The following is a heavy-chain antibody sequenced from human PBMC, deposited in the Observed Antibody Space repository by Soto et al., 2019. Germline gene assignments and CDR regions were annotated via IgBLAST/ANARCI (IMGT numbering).Heavy chain of an antibody. V-gene: IGHV3-7*01. CDR3: AAEHCSSTGCSLIDY. Sequence: PGGNLGLSCAASGFTFSSYWMSWVRQSPGQGLERVASIKQGGSEKDYVDSVKGRCSISTDNAKNSLYLQMNSLRAEDTAVYYFAAEHCSSTGCSLIDYWGQGTLVTVSS. CDR2: IKQGGSEK. J-gene: IGHJ4*02. D-gene: IGHD2-2*01. CDR1: GFTFSSYW.